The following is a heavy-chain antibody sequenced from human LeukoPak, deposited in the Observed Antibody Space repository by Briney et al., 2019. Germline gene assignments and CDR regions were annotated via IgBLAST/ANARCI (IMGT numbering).Heavy chain of an antibody. Sequence: SETLSLTCTVSGGSISSYYWSRIRQPAGKGLEWIGRIYTSGSTNYNPSFKSRVTMSVDTSKNQFSLKLSSVTAADTAVYYCARSYCSSTSCPGRRAFDIWGQGTMVTVSS. CDR3: ARSYCSSTSCPGRRAFDI. D-gene: IGHD2-2*01. CDR1: GGSISSYY. J-gene: IGHJ3*02. V-gene: IGHV4-4*07. CDR2: IYTSGST.